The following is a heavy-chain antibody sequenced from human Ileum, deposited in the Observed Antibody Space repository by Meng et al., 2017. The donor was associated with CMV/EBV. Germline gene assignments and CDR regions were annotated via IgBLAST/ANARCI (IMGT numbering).Heavy chain of an antibody. V-gene: IGHV4-30-4*08. CDR3: ARTQDCSTTSCYTGFDP. CDR2: IKYSGRT. D-gene: IGHD2-2*01. Sequence: SISSGEYYWSWIREPPGKGLEWIGFIKYSGRTYYNPYLTSRVTISLDTSENHFSLRLSSVTAADTAVYYCARTQDCSTTSCYTGFDPWGQGTLVTVSS. J-gene: IGHJ5*02. CDR1: SISSGEYY.